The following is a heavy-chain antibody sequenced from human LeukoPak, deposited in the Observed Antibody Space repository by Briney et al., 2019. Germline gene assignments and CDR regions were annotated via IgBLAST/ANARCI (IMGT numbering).Heavy chain of an antibody. CDR3: AREVVAVAGTPFDP. Sequence: ASVKVSCKASGYTFTSYAMNWVRQAPGQGLEWMGWINTNTGNPTYAQGFTGRFVFSLDTSVSTAYLQISSLKAEDTAVYYCAREVVAVAGTPFDPWGQGTLVTVSS. J-gene: IGHJ5*02. CDR2: INTNTGNP. D-gene: IGHD6-19*01. V-gene: IGHV7-4-1*02. CDR1: GYTFTSYA.